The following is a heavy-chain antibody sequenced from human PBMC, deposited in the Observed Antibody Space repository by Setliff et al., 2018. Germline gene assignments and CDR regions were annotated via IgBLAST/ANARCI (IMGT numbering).Heavy chain of an antibody. V-gene: IGHV1-69*10. D-gene: IGHD1-20*01. CDR2: IIPIPGIA. Sequence: ASVKVSCKASGGTFSSYAISWVRQAPGQRLEWMGGIIPIPGIANYAQKFQGRVTITTDESTSTAYMELSSLRSEDTAVYYCAREFGITASVENYYYYMDVWGKGTKVTVSS. CDR3: AREFGITASVENYYYYMDV. CDR1: GGTFSSYA. J-gene: IGHJ6*03.